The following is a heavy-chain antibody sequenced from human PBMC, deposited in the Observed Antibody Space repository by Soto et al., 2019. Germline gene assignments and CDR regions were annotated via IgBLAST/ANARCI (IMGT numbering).Heavy chain of an antibody. Sequence: QVQLVQSGPEGQEPGASMKISCQASGYTFTRYDITWVRQATGQGLEWMGWMNPQTGNTAYAEKFQCRVNMTTSTSINTAYMELSGLRSEDTAVYYCARLSEESSSSNYYYFYLDVWGKGSTVTVSS. CDR2: MNPQTGNT. J-gene: IGHJ6*03. CDR3: ARLSEESSSSNYYYFYLDV. D-gene: IGHD6-6*01. V-gene: IGHV1-8*01. CDR1: GYTFTRYD.